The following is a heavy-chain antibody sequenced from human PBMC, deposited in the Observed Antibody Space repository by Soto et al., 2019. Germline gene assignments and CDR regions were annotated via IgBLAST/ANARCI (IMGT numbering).Heavy chain of an antibody. CDR1: GGTFSNEA. CDR3: TRDVIGDMSIIGYCDF. D-gene: IGHD2-21*01. V-gene: IGHV1-69*01. CDR2: IIPLFGLP. Sequence: QVLLVQSGAELKKPGSSVKVSCKTSGGTFSNEAFSWVRQAPGQGLGWMGGIIPLFGLPNYADKFRGRVTISADESASTLYLEVTGLTSEDTAMYYCTRDVIGDMSIIGYCDFWGPGTLITVSS. J-gene: IGHJ4*02.